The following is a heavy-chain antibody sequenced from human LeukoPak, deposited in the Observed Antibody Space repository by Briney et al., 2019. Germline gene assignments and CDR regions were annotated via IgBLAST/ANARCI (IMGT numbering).Heavy chain of an antibody. Sequence: SETLSLTCAVSGYSISSGYYWGWIRQPPGKGLEWIGSIYHSGSTYYNPSLKSRVTISVDTSKNQFSLKLSSVTAADTAVYYCARHDIVVVPAAIDYWGQGTLVTVSS. D-gene: IGHD2-2*02. CDR2: IYHSGST. CDR1: GYSISSGYY. V-gene: IGHV4-38-2*01. CDR3: ARHDIVVVPAAIDY. J-gene: IGHJ4*02.